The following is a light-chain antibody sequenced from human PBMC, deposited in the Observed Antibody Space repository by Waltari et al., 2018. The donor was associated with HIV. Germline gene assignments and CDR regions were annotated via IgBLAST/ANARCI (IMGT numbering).Light chain of an antibody. J-gene: IGLJ3*02. Sequence: HSALTQPASVSASPGQSITIPCTGTSRAFVISSLSSWYQPRPGKGPSVLFYEVISRPSGVSNRFSGSKSGNTASLSISGLQAEDEADYYCASYTSNDTLVFGGGTKVTVL. CDR2: EVI. CDR3: ASYTSNDTLV. V-gene: IGLV2-14*01. CDR1: SRAFVISSL.